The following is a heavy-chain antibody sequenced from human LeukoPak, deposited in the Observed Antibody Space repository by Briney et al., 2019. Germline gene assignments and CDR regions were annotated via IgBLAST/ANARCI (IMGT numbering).Heavy chain of an antibody. CDR1: GFTFSSYA. CDR3: AKNYESGRGVPYGMDV. D-gene: IGHD3-10*01. CDR2: IGSGSGGTT. Sequence: GGSLRLSCAASGFTFSSYAMRWVRPAPGKGLEWVSAIGSGSGGTTIYADSVKGRFTISRDNSKNTLYLQMSSLRGEDTAVYYCAKNYESGRGVPYGMDVWGQGTTVTVSS. J-gene: IGHJ6*02. V-gene: IGHV3-23*01.